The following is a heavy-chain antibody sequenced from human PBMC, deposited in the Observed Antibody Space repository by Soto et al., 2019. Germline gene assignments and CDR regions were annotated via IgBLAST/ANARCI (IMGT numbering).Heavy chain of an antibody. J-gene: IGHJ3*02. CDR2: INIDGSST. CDR3: ARVRVPI. CDR1: GFTFSSYW. V-gene: IGHV3-74*01. D-gene: IGHD3-3*01. Sequence: EVQLVESGGGLVQPGGSLRLSCAPSGFTFSSYWMHWVRQAPGERLVWVSRINIDGSSTSYAESVKGRFTISRDNAKHTLYLQMNSLRAEDPAIYYCARVRVPIWGQGTMVTVST.